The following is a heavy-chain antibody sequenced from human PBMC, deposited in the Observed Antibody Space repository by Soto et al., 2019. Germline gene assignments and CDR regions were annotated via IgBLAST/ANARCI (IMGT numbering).Heavy chain of an antibody. CDR1: GFTLSSYS. CDR2: ISRTSSAI. D-gene: IGHD5-12*01. J-gene: IGHJ4*02. V-gene: IGHV3-48*02. Sequence: EVQLVESGGGLVQPGGSLRLSCAASGFTLSSYSMNWVRQAPGKGLDWVSYISRTSSAIYYADSVKGRFTISRDNANNSLLLQMNSRRDEDTAVYYCARDGGYSGYDIDYWGQGTLVTVSS. CDR3: ARDGGYSGYDIDY.